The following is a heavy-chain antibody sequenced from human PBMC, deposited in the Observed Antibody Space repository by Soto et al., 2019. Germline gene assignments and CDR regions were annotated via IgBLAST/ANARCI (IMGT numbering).Heavy chain of an antibody. CDR1: GFLFSSYS. V-gene: IGHV3-23*01. J-gene: IGHJ4*02. CDR3: VRDARRGGDFDY. D-gene: IGHD3-10*01. Sequence: GGSLRLSSPASGFLFSSYSMSWVRQAPEKGLEWVSAISGSGNTSYYVDSAKGRFTISRDNARKSLYLQMNSLRAEDTAVYYCVRDARRGGDFDYWGQGTLVTVSS. CDR2: ISGSGNTS.